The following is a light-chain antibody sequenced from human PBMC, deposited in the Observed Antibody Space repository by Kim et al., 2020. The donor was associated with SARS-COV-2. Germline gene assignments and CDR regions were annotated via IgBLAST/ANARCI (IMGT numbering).Light chain of an antibody. CDR3: QQYHDWPPIT. V-gene: IGKV3-15*01. J-gene: IGKJ5*01. CDR2: GAS. Sequence: EIVMTQSPDIVSVSPGERATLSCRASQRVGSNLAWYQQKPGQAPRLLIYGASTRATGIPARFSGSGSGTDFTLTVSSLQSEDFAVYYCQQYHDWPPITFGQGTRLEIK. CDR1: QRVGSN.